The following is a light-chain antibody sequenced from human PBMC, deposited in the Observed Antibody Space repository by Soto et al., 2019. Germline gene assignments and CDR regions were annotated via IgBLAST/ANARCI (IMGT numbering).Light chain of an antibody. Sequence: QSVLTKPASVSGSPGQSIAISCIGTSSDVGAYDYVSWYQQHPDRAPNLMVYEVHNRPSGVSNRFSGSKSVNTATLTISGLQPEDEADYYCASHTSSNTRVFGTGTKVTVL. CDR2: EVH. V-gene: IGLV2-14*03. J-gene: IGLJ1*01. CDR1: SSDVGAYDY. CDR3: ASHTSSNTRV.